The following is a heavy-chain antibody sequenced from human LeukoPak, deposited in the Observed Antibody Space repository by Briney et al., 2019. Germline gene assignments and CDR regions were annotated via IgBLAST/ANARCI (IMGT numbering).Heavy chain of an antibody. D-gene: IGHD3-16*01. CDR3: ATYTHWVAGDV. J-gene: IGHJ6*02. CDR1: GFTFSSYG. V-gene: IGHV3-33*01. CDR2: IWYDGSNK. Sequence: PGRSLRLSCAASGFTFSSYGMHWVRQAPGKGLEWVAVIWYDGSNKYYADSVKGRFTISRDNSKNTLYLQMSSLRPEDTAVYYCATYTHWVAGDVWGQGTTVTVSS.